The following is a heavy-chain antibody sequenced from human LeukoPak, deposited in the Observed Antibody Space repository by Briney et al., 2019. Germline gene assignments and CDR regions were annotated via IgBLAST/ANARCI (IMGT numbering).Heavy chain of an antibody. CDR3: ARDRYYYDSSGSDAFDI. Sequence: TLSLTCAVYGGSFSGYYWSWIRQPPGKGLEWIGSIYYSGSTYYNPSLKSRVTISVDTSKNQFSLKLSSVTAADTAVYYCARDRYYYDSSGSDAFDIWGQGTMVTVSS. CDR1: GGSFSGYY. D-gene: IGHD3-22*01. V-gene: IGHV4-34*01. CDR2: IYYSGST. J-gene: IGHJ3*02.